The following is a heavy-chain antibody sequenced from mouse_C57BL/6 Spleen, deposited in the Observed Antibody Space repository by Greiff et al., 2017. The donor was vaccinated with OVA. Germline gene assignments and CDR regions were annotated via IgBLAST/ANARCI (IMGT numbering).Heavy chain of an antibody. Sequence: VQRVESGAELVKPGASVKISCKASGYAFSSYWMNWVKQRPGKGLEWIGQIYPGDGDTNYNGKFKGKATLTADKSSSTAYMQRSSLTSEDSAVYFCAREATVVSDYWGQGTTLTVSS. V-gene: IGHV1-80*01. CDR1: GYAFSSYW. CDR2: IYPGDGDT. CDR3: AREATVVSDY. J-gene: IGHJ2*01. D-gene: IGHD1-1*01.